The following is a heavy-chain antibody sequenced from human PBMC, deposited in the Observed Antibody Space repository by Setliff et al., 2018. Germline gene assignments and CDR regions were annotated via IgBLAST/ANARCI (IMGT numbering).Heavy chain of an antibody. CDR3: ARELRSPYWHLDS. CDR2: FIPILGAT. V-gene: IGHV1-69*15. D-gene: IGHD3-16*01. Sequence: VKVSCKSSGGTFSSSGITWVRQAPGQGLQWLGRFIPILGATNYAQNFQGRVTITADESTSTGYMELRSLRSDDTAVYYCARELRSPYWHLDSWGQGTQVTVSA. CDR1: GGTFSSSG. J-gene: IGHJ5*01.